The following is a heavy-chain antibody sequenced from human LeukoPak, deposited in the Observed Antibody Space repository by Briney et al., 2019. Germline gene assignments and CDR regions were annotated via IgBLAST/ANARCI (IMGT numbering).Heavy chain of an antibody. CDR3: ARDRGQQLASYYFDY. Sequence: GGSLRLSCAASGFTFSDYYMSWIRQAPGKGLEWVSYISSSGSTIYYADSVKGRFTISRDNAKNSLYLQMNSLRAEDTAVYYCARDRGQQLASYYFDYWGQGTLVTVSS. CDR1: GFTFSDYY. CDR2: ISSSGSTI. J-gene: IGHJ4*02. D-gene: IGHD6-13*01. V-gene: IGHV3-11*04.